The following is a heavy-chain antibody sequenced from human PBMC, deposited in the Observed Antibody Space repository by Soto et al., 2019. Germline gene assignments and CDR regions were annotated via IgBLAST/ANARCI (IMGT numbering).Heavy chain of an antibody. J-gene: IGHJ6*02. D-gene: IGHD3-3*01. CDR2: IYYSGST. Sequence: KSSETLSLTCTVSGGSISSSSYYWGWIRQPPGKGLEWIGSIYYSGSTYYNPSLKSRATISVDTSKNQFSLKLSSVTAADTAVYYCARQTEYYDFWSGYYTNYYYGMDVWGQGTTVTVSS. CDR3: ARQTEYYDFWSGYYTNYYYGMDV. CDR1: GGSISSSSYY. V-gene: IGHV4-39*01.